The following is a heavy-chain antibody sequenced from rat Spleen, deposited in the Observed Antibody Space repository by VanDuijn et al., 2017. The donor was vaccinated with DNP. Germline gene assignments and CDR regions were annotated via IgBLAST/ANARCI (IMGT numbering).Heavy chain of an antibody. CDR3: ARWNIGTSTLDY. J-gene: IGHJ2*01. CDR2: ITYSGST. Sequence: EVQLQESGPGLVKPSQSLSLTCSVTGSSITSNYWGWIRKFPGNKMEYIGHITYSGSTSYNPSLKSRISITRDTSKNQFFLQLSSVTTEDTATYYCARWNIGTSTLDYWGQGVMVTVSS. D-gene: IGHD1-5*01. V-gene: IGHV3-1*01. CDR1: GSSITSNY.